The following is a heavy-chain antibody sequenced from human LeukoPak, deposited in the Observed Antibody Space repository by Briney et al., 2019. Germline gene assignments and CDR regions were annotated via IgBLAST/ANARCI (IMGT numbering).Heavy chain of an antibody. J-gene: IGHJ6*02. D-gene: IGHD3-9*01. CDR3: ARGRGPYYDILTGKYYYYGMDV. V-gene: IGHV4-34*01. CDR1: GGSFSGYY. CDR2: INHSGST. Sequence: SETLSLTCAVYGGSFSGYYWSWIRQPPGKGLEWIGEINHSGSTNYNPSLKSRVTISVDTSKNQFFLKLSSVTAADTAVYYCARGRGPYYDILTGKYYYYGMDVWGQGTTVTVSS.